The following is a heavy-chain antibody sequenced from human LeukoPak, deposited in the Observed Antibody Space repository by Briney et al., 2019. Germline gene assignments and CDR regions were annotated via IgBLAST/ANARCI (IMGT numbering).Heavy chain of an antibody. V-gene: IGHV4-4*07. CDR3: AREVNRYYYDSSGYYYYYYGMDV. D-gene: IGHD3-22*01. J-gene: IGHJ6*02. CDR1: GGSISSYY. Sequence: SETLSLTCTVSGGSISSYYWSWIRQPAGKGLEWIGRIYTSGSTNYNPSLKSRVTMSVDTSKNQFFLKLSSVTAADTAVYYCAREVNRYYYDSSGYYYYYYGMDVWGQGTTVTVSS. CDR2: IYTSGST.